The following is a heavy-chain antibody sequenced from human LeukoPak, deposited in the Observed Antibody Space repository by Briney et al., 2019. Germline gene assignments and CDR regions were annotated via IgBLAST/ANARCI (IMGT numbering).Heavy chain of an antibody. CDR1: GYTFTSYG. Sequence: ASVKVSCTASGYTFTSYGISWVRQAPGQGLEWMGWISAYNGNTNYAQKLQGRVTMTTDTSTSTAYMELRSLRSDDTAVYYCARVGGEGLLWFGELLPYYYGMDVWGQGTTVTVSS. D-gene: IGHD3-10*01. J-gene: IGHJ6*02. CDR2: ISAYNGNT. CDR3: ARVGGEGLLWFGELLPYYYGMDV. V-gene: IGHV1-18*01.